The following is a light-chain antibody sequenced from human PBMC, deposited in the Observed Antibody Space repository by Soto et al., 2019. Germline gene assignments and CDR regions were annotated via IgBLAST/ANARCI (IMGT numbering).Light chain of an antibody. Sequence: DVVMTQSPLSLPVTLGQAATVSCRSTQSLVHSDGNTYLNWFQQRPGQSPRRLLHHVSKRDSGVTDRFSGSGSATDFTLKISRVEAEDGGVYYCNQCTHWPHTFGQGTKLEIK. CDR3: NQCTHWPHT. CDR2: HVS. CDR1: QSLVHSDGNTY. J-gene: IGKJ2*01. V-gene: IGKV2-30*02.